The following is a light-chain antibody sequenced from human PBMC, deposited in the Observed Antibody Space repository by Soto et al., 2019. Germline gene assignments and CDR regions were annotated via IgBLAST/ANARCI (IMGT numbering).Light chain of an antibody. Sequence: SYELTQPPSVSVAPGQTAAITCGGNNIGSKSLHWYQQKPGQAPLLLVYNDSDRPSGIPERFSGSNSGNTATLTISRVEAGDEADYYCQVWDSSSDHVVFGGGTQLTVL. CDR3: QVWDSSSDHVV. CDR2: NDS. J-gene: IGLJ2*01. V-gene: IGLV3-21*02. CDR1: NIGSKS.